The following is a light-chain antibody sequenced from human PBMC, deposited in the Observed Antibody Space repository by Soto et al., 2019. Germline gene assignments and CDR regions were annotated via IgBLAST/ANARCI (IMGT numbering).Light chain of an antibody. CDR1: QSVSSN. V-gene: IGKV3-15*01. CDR2: VAS. J-gene: IGKJ4*01. Sequence: EIVMTQSPATLSVSPGERATLSCRASQSVSSNLAWYQQKPGQTPKLLIYVASTRATGIPARFSGSGSGTEFTLTISSLQSEDFAVYYCQRYNVCPLTFGGGTKVEFK. CDR3: QRYNVCPLT.